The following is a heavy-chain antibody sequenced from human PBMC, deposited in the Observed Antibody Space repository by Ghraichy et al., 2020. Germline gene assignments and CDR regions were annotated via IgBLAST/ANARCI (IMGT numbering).Heavy chain of an antibody. CDR3: ARGGSSGWYLEDWFDP. Sequence: ASVKVSCKASGYTFTSYDINWVRQATGQGLEWMGWMNPNSGNTGYAQKFQGRVTITRNTSISTAYMELSSLRSEDTAMYYCARGGSSGWYLEDWFDPWGQGTLVTVSS. D-gene: IGHD6-19*01. CDR2: MNPNSGNT. CDR1: GYTFTSYD. J-gene: IGHJ5*02. V-gene: IGHV1-8*03.